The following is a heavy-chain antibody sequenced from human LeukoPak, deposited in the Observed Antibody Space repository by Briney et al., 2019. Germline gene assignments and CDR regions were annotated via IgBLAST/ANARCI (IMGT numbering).Heavy chain of an antibody. D-gene: IGHD3-22*01. CDR1: GFTFSSYA. V-gene: IGHV3-23*01. J-gene: IGHJ4*02. CDR3: AKDGAAHDSGGYYYFDY. CDR2: ISGSGGST. Sequence: PGGSLRLSCAASGFTFSSYAMSWVRQAPGKGLEWVSAISGSGGSTYYADSVKGRFTISRDNSKNTLYLQMNSLRAEDTAVYYCAKDGAAHDSGGYYYFDYWGQGTLVTVSS.